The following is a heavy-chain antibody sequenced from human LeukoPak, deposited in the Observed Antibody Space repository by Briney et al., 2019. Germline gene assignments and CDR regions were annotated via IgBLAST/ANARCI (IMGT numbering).Heavy chain of an antibody. V-gene: IGHV1-2*04. D-gene: IGHD6-13*01. CDR2: INPNSGGT. J-gene: IGHJ3*02. Sequence: ASVKVSCKASGYTFTSYGISWVRQAPGQGLEWMGWINPNSGGTNYAQKFQGWVTMTRDTSISTAYMELSRLRSDDTAVYYCARVLIAAAGSAGDAFDIWGQGTMVTVSS. CDR3: ARVLIAAAGSAGDAFDI. CDR1: GYTFTSYG.